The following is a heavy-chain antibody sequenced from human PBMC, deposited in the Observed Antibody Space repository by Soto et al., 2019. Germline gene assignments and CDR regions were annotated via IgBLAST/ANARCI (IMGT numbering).Heavy chain of an antibody. CDR2: ISGSGDST. J-gene: IGHJ4*02. V-gene: IGHV3-23*01. D-gene: IGHD3-3*01. Sequence: GGSLRLSCAASGFTFSNYGMSWVRQCPGKGLEWVSTISGSGDSTYYADSVKGRFTISRDNSKNTLYVQMNSLRAEDTAVYYCAKDSATFGRFDYWGQGTLVTVSS. CDR3: AKDSATFGRFDY. CDR1: GFTFSNYG.